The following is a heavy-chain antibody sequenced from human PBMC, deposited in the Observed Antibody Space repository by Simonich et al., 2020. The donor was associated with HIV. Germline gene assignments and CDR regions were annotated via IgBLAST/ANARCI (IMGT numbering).Heavy chain of an antibody. CDR2: INPNSGGT. V-gene: IGHV1-2*02. J-gene: IGHJ4*02. CDR3: ARAAADYYDTSGYYYGDYFDY. CDR1: GYTFSGYY. Sequence: VQLVQSGAEVKKPGASVKVSCQASGYTFSGYYIHWVRQAPGQGIEWIGWINPNSGGTNDQQKFQGRVTMTRDTSISTAYMELSRLKSDDKAVYYCARAAADYYDTSGYYYGDYFDYWGQGTLVTVSS. D-gene: IGHD3-22*01.